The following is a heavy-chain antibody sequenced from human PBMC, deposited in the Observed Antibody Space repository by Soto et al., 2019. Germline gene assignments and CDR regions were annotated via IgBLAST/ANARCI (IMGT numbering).Heavy chain of an antibody. J-gene: IGHJ6*02. Sequence: QVQLVQSGAEVKKPGSSVKVSCKASGGTFSSYTISWVRQAPGQGLEWMGRIIPILGIANYAQKFQGRVTITADNSTSTAYMELSSLRSEDTAVYYCAGSSSGYEGDYYYGMDVWGQGTTVTVSS. D-gene: IGHD3-22*01. CDR1: GGTFSSYT. V-gene: IGHV1-69*02. CDR3: AGSSSGYEGDYYYGMDV. CDR2: IIPILGIA.